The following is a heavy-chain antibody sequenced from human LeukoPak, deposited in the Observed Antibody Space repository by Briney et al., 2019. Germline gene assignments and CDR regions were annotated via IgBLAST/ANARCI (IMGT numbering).Heavy chain of an antibody. CDR1: GGTFSSYA. V-gene: IGHV1-69*13. Sequence: SVKVSCKASGGTFSSYAISWVRQAPGQGLEWMGGIIPIFGTANYAQKFQGRVTITADESTSTAYMELSSLRSENTAVYYCARGPLDYVWGSYRHLDYWGQGTLVTVSS. CDR3: ARGPLDYVWGSYRHLDY. J-gene: IGHJ4*02. D-gene: IGHD3-16*02. CDR2: IIPIFGTA.